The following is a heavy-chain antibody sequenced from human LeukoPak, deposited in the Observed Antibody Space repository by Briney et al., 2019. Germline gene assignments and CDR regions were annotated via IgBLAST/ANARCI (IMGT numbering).Heavy chain of an antibody. CDR2: IYYSGGT. Sequence: PSETLSLTCTVSGGSISSSSYYWGWIRQPPGRGLEWIGSIYYSGGTYYNPSLKSRVTISVDTSKSQFSLHLSYETAADTTVYHCARAVYCSSSSCRGGWFDPWGQGTLVTVSS. J-gene: IGHJ5*02. D-gene: IGHD2-2*01. CDR1: GGSISSSSYY. V-gene: IGHV4-39*07. CDR3: ARAVYCSSSSCRGGWFDP.